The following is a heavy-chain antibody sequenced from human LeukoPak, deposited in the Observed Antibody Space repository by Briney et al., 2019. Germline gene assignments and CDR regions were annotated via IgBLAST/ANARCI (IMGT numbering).Heavy chain of an antibody. D-gene: IGHD3-22*01. CDR2: IWYDGSNK. CDR1: GFTFSSYG. Sequence: AGSLRLSCAASGFTFSSYGMHWVRQAPGKGLEWVAVIWYDGSNKYYADSVKGRLTIYRDNSKSTRYLQMKSLRAEDTAVYYCARDALYYYDSSGYPHHRHYYYYMDVWGKGTTVTVSS. CDR3: ARDALYYYDSSGYPHHRHYYYYMDV. V-gene: IGHV3-33*01. J-gene: IGHJ6*03.